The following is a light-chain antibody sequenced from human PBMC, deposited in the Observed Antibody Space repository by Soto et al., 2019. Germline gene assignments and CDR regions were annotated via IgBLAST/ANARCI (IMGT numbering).Light chain of an antibody. J-gene: IGLJ3*02. CDR3: QSYDSSLSGWV. CDR2: GNS. V-gene: IGLV1-40*01. Sequence: QSVLTQPPSVSGAPGQRVTISCTESSSNIGAGYDVHWYQQLPGTAHKLLIYGNSNRPSGVPDRFSGSKSGTSASLAITGLRAEDEADYYCQSYDSSLSGWVFGGGTKRTVL. CDR1: SSNIGAGYD.